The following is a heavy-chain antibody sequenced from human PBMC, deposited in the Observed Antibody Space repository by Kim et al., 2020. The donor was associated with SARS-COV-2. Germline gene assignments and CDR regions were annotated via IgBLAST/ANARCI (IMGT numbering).Heavy chain of an antibody. CDR3: TRDGGDRTDCYWYY. D-gene: IGHD2-21*02. Sequence: GGSLRLSCAASGFTFSSYSMNWVRQTPGKGLECVSSISSSGSSKYYADSVKGRFTISRDNARNSLFLQMNSLRADDTAVYYCTRDGGDRTDCYWYYWGQGTLVTVSS. V-gene: IGHV3-21*01. J-gene: IGHJ4*02. CDR1: GFTFSSYS. CDR2: ISSSGSSK.